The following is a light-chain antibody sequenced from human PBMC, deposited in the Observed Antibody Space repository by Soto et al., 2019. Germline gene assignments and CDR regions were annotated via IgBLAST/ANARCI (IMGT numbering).Light chain of an antibody. Sequence: DIQMTQSPSSLSASVGDRVTLTCRASQSISKYWTWYQVKSGKGPKLLNYGTSTLQSGVPSRFSGSGSGTHFTLAIRHLQPEDCAVYYRQQGYSPLLTFGVGTRVEIK. J-gene: IGKJ4*01. CDR1: QSISKY. CDR2: GTS. V-gene: IGKV1-39*01. CDR3: QQGYSPLLT.